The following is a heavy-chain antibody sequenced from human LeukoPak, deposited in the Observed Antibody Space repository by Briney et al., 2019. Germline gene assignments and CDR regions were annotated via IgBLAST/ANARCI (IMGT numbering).Heavy chain of an antibody. D-gene: IGHD2-15*01. CDR1: GGSISSHY. CDR2: IYYSGST. J-gene: IGHJ4*02. V-gene: IGHV4-59*11. CDR3: ARARYLLYGIYYFDY. Sequence: SETLSLTCTVSGGSISSHYWSWIRQPPGKGLEWIGYIYYSGSTNYNPSLKSRVTISVDTSKNQFSLKLSSVTAADTAVYYCARARYLLYGIYYFDYWGQGTLVTVSS.